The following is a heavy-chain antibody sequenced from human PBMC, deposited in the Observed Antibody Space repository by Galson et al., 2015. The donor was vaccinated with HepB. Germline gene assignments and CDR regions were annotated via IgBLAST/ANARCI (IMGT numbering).Heavy chain of an antibody. CDR1: GGTFSNYA. Sequence: SVKVSCKASGGTFSNYAISWVRQAPGQGLEWKGVIIPISGPANYAQNFQGRVTLTADESTSTAYMELSSLRSDDTAVYYCAATRDGYCTSTTCYVAWFDPWGQGTLVTVSS. CDR2: IIPISGPA. J-gene: IGHJ5*02. D-gene: IGHD2-2*03. V-gene: IGHV1-69*13. CDR3: AATRDGYCTSTTCYVAWFDP.